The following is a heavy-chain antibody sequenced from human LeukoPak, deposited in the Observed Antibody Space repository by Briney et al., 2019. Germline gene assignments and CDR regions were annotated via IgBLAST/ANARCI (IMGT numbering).Heavy chain of an antibody. Sequence: GGSLRLSCAASGFDLSSYWMSWVRQAPGKGLEWVANIKQDGSAEGYVDSVKGRFTISRDNAKNSLYLQMNSLTAVDTAVYYCASQAYSNFDYWGQGTLVTVSS. J-gene: IGHJ4*02. V-gene: IGHV3-7*01. CDR3: ASQAYSNFDY. CDR1: GFDLSSYW. CDR2: IKQDGSAE. D-gene: IGHD4-11*01.